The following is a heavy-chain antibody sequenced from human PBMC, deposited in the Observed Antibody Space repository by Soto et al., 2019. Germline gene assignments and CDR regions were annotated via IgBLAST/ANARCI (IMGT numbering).Heavy chain of an antibody. V-gene: IGHV3-30-3*01. Sequence: QVQLVESGGGVVQPGRSLRLSCAASGFTFGSYAMHWVRQAPGKGLEWVAVISYDGSNKYYADSVKGRFTISRDNSKNTLYLHINGLRAEDTAVYFCARDNSYGYCVDYWGQGTLVTVSS. J-gene: IGHJ4*02. CDR1: GFTFGSYA. CDR2: ISYDGSNK. CDR3: ARDNSYGYCVDY. D-gene: IGHD5-18*01.